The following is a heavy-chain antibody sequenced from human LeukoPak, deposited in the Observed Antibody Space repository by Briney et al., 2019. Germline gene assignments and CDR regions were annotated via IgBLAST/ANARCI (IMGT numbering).Heavy chain of an antibody. Sequence: GGSLRLSCAASGFTFSSYSMNWVRQAPGKGLEWVSYISSSSSTIYYADSVKGRFTISRDNAKNSLYLQMNSLRAEDTAVYYCARVLRYFDWLEGYYMEVWGKGTTVTVSS. V-gene: IGHV3-48*01. CDR1: GFTFSSYS. D-gene: IGHD3-9*01. CDR3: ARVLRYFDWLEGYYMEV. CDR2: ISSSSSTI. J-gene: IGHJ6*03.